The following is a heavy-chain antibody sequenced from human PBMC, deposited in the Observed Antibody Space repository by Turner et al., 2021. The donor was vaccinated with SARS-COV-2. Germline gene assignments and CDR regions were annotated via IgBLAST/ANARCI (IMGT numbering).Heavy chain of an antibody. CDR1: GYTLTELS. CDR3: ATGYQLRVNWFDP. V-gene: IGHV1-24*01. CDR2: FVPEDGET. J-gene: IGHJ5*02. Sequence: QVLLVQSGAEVQKPGASVTVSCKISGYTLTELSMYWVRQAPGKGLEWMGGFVPEDGETIYAQNFQGRVTMTEENSTDTAFMGLSSLRSEETAVYFCATGYQLRVNWFDPWGQGTLVTVSS. D-gene: IGHD2-2*01.